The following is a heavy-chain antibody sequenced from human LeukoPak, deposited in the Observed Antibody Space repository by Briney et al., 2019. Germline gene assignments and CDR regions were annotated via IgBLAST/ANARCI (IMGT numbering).Heavy chain of an antibody. CDR2: ISTSTSSSTI. D-gene: IGHD3-9*01. CDR3: ARSPPTIDGYYYGMDV. Sequence: TGGSLRLSCAASGFTFSNAWMSWVRQAPGKGLRWISYISTSTSSSTIYYADSVQGRFTISRDNAKNSLYLQMNSLRAEDTAVYYCARSPPTIDGYYYGMDVWGQGTTVTVFS. J-gene: IGHJ6*02. V-gene: IGHV3-48*04. CDR1: GFTFSNAW.